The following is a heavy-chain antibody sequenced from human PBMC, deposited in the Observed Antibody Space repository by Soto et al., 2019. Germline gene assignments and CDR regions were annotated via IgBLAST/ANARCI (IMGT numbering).Heavy chain of an antibody. CDR2: ISGSGGST. V-gene: IGHV3-23*01. Sequence: GGSLRLSCAASGFTFSSYAMSWVRQAPGKGLEWVSAISGSGGSTYYADSVKGRFTISRDNSKNTLYLQMNSLRAEDTAVYYCAKRGGPRGPYYDFWSGPPQYYFDYWGQGTLVTVSS. D-gene: IGHD3-3*01. CDR3: AKRGGPRGPYYDFWSGPPQYYFDY. CDR1: GFTFSSYA. J-gene: IGHJ4*02.